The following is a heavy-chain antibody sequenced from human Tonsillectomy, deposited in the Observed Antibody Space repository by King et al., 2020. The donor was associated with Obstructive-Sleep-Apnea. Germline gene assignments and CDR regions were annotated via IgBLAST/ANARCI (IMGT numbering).Heavy chain of an antibody. D-gene: IGHD2-2*01. Sequence: VQLQQWGAGLLKPSETLSLTCAVYGGSFSGYYWSWIRQPPGKGLEWIGEINHSGSTNYNPSLKSRVTISVDTSKNQFSLKLSSVTAADTAVYYCARRPFCSSTSCYGSGIRGYYYYYGMDVWGQGTTVTVSS. CDR1: GGSFSGYY. CDR3: ARRPFCSSTSCYGSGIRGYYYYYGMDV. J-gene: IGHJ6*02. CDR2: INHSGST. V-gene: IGHV4-34*01.